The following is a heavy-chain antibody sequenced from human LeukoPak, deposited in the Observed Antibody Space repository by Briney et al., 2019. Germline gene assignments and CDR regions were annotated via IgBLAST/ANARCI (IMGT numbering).Heavy chain of an antibody. CDR2: ISGSGGST. D-gene: IGHD3-9*01. J-gene: IGHJ4*02. CDR3: AKDHLLPGDILTGYYRPRPLDY. Sequence: GGSLRLSCAASGFTFSSYAMSWVRQAPGKGLEWASAISGSGGSTYYADSVKGRFTISRDNSKNTLYLQMNSLRAEDTAVYYCAKDHLLPGDILTGYYRPRPLDYWGQGTLVTVSS. V-gene: IGHV3-23*01. CDR1: GFTFSSYA.